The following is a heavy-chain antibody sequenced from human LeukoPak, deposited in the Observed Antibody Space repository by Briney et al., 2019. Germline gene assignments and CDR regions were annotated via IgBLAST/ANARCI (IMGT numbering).Heavy chain of an antibody. Sequence: SVKVSCKASGYTFSSYAISWVRQAPGQGLEWMGRIIPILGIANYAQKFQGRVAITADKSTSTAYMELSSLRSEDTAVYYCARDTEDYYDSSGYYFDYWGQGTLVTVSS. D-gene: IGHD3-22*01. J-gene: IGHJ4*02. CDR2: IIPILGIA. CDR1: GYTFSSYA. V-gene: IGHV1-69*04. CDR3: ARDTEDYYDSSGYYFDY.